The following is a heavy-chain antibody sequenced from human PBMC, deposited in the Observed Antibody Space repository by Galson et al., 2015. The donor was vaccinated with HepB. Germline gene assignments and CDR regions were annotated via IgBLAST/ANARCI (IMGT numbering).Heavy chain of an antibody. D-gene: IGHD6-19*01. J-gene: IGHJ4*02. CDR1: GGSISSYY. V-gene: IGHV4-59*01. CDR3: ARENSSGLDY. CDR2: IYYSGST. Sequence: ETLSLTCTVSGGSISSYYWSWIRQPTGKGLEWIGYIYYSGSTNYNPSLKSRVTISVDTSKNQFSLKLSSVTAADTAVYYCARENSSGLDYWGQGTLVTVSS.